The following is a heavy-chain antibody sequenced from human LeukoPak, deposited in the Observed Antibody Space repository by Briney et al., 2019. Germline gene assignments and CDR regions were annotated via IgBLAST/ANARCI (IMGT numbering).Heavy chain of an antibody. V-gene: IGHV3-23*01. Sequence: GGSLRLSCAASGFTFSSYAMSWVRQAPGKGLEWVSAISGSGGSTYYADSVKGRFTISRDNAKNSLYLQMNSLRAEDTAVYYCARDQVEYYYDSPPDYWGQGTLVTVSS. J-gene: IGHJ4*02. D-gene: IGHD3-22*01. CDR3: ARDQVEYYYDSPPDY. CDR1: GFTFSSYA. CDR2: ISGSGGST.